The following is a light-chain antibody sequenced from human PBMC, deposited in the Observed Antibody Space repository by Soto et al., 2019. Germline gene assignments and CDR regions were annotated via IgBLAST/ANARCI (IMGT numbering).Light chain of an antibody. CDR1: TLGDKY. CDR2: EDN. CDR3: QAWASGTPVV. Sequence: SYELTQDPSVSVSPGQKASINCSGDTLGDKYVCWYQQKPGQSPVLVIHEDNKRPSGIPERFSGSNSGNTATLTISGTQAMDEAAYYCQAWASGTPVVFGGGTKLTVL. V-gene: IGLV3-1*01. J-gene: IGLJ2*01.